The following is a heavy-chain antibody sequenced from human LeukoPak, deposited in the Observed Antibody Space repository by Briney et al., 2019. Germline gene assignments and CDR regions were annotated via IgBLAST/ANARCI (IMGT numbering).Heavy chain of an antibody. CDR3: ARDNQGNGDYLRYNWFDP. J-gene: IGHJ5*02. CDR2: IYYSGSS. CDR1: GGSISSSSYY. D-gene: IGHD4-17*01. V-gene: IGHV4-39*07. Sequence: PSETLSLTCTVSGGSISSSSYYWGWIRQPPGKGLEWVGSIYYSGSSYYNPSLKSLVTISVDTSKNQFSLKLSSVTAADTAVYYCARDNQGNGDYLRYNWFDPWGQGTLVTVSS.